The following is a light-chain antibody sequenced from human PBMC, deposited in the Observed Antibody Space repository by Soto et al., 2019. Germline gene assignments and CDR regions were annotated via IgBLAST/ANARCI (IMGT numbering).Light chain of an antibody. J-gene: IGLJ2*01. CDR3: PSYDSRLSAV. CDR1: SSNIGAGYD. Sequence: QSVLTQPPSVSGAPGQRVTISCTGGSSNIGAGYDVHWYQQLPGTAPKLLIYGNINRPSGVPDRFSGSKSGTSASLAITGLQAEDEADYYCPSYDSRLSAVFGGGTKLTVL. CDR2: GNI. V-gene: IGLV1-40*01.